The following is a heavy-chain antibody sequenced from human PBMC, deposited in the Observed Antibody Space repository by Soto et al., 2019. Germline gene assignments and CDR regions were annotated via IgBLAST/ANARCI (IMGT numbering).Heavy chain of an antibody. Sequence: VQRVQSGAEVKKPGASVKVSCKASGYTFTSYGISWVRQAPGQGLEWMGGISAYNGNTNYAQKPQGRVTMTTDTTTSTAYMELRSLRSDDTAVYYCARVKYSTPYYYYYGMDVWGQGTTVTVSS. CDR3: ARVKYSTPYYYYYGMDV. V-gene: IGHV1-18*01. CDR1: GYTFTSYG. J-gene: IGHJ6*02. CDR2: ISAYNGNT. D-gene: IGHD5-18*01.